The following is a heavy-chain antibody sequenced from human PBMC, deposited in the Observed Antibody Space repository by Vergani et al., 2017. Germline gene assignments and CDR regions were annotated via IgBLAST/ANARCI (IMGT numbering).Heavy chain of an antibody. V-gene: IGHV3-49*04. D-gene: IGHD4-17*01. CDR2: IRSKAYGGTT. Sequence: EVQLVESGGGLVQPGRSLRLSFTASGFTFGDYAMSWVRQAPGKGLEWVGFIRSKAYGGTTEYAASVKGRFTISRDDSKSIAYLQMNSLKTEDTAVYYCTSGKTTVTTLYSYWGQGTLVTVSS. CDR3: TSGKTTVTTLYSY. CDR1: GFTFGDYA. J-gene: IGHJ4*02.